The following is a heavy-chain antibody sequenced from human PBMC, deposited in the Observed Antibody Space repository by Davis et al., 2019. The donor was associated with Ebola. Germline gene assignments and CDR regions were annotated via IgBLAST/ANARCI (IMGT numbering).Heavy chain of an antibody. CDR1: GFTFSSYA. CDR2: ISSSSSYI. V-gene: IGHV3-21*01. Sequence: GESLKISCAASGFTFSSYAMSWVRQAPGKGLEWVSSISSSSSYIYYADSVKGRFTISRDNAKNSLYLQMNSLRAEDTAVYYCARDGRYYGMDVWGQGTTVTVSS. J-gene: IGHJ6*02. CDR3: ARDGRYYGMDV.